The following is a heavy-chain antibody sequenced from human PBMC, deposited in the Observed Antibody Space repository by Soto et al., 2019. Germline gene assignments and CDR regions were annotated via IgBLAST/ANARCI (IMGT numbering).Heavy chain of an antibody. CDR2: ISGSGGST. J-gene: IGHJ4*02. CDR1: GFTFSSYA. D-gene: IGHD3-10*01. V-gene: IGHV3-23*01. Sequence: GGSLRLSCAASGFTFSSYAMSWVRQAPGKGLEWVSAISGSGGSTYYADSVKGRFTISRDNSKNTLYLQMNSLRAEDTAVYYCAKDQDADDVGAPIDYWGQGTLVTVSS. CDR3: AKDQDADDVGAPIDY.